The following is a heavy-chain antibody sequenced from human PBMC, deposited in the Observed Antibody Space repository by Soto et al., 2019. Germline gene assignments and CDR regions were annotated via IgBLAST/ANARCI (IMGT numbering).Heavy chain of an antibody. CDR1: GFTFSSYA. V-gene: IGHV3-23*01. J-gene: IGHJ6*02. CDR2: ISGSGGST. Sequence: EVQLLESGGGLVQPGGSLRLSCAASGFTFSSYAMSWVRQAPGKGLEWVSAISGSGGSTYYADSVKGRFTISRDNSKNPLYLQMNSLRAEDTAVYYCAKDRRGSSSYYYYGMDVWGQGTTVTVSS. D-gene: IGHD6-6*01. CDR3: AKDRRGSSSYYYYGMDV.